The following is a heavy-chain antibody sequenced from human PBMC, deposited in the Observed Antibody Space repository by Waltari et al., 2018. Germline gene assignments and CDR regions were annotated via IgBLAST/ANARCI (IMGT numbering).Heavy chain of an antibody. D-gene: IGHD3-3*01. V-gene: IGHV4-61*01. CDR2: IYYSGST. CDR1: GDSVSSSYY. Sequence: QVQLQESGPGLVKPSETLSLTCTVSGDSVSSSYYWSWIRQPPGKGLEWIGYIYYSGSTNYNPSRKSRVTISVDTSKNKFSLKLNSVTAADTAVYYCARASRGSGFYYGYFDLWGRGTLVIVSS. CDR3: ARASRGSGFYYGYFDL. J-gene: IGHJ2*01.